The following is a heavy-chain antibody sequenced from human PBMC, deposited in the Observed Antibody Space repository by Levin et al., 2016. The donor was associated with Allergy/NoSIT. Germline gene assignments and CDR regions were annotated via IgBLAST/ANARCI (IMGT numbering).Heavy chain of an antibody. D-gene: IGHD3-3*01. CDR3: ARGAKNDLWSPYFF. V-gene: IGHV1-46*01. CDR1: GYTFTSYY. J-gene: IGHJ4*02. Sequence: ASVKVSCKASGYTFTSYYIYWVRQAPGQGLEWMALIYPSGVTRYAEKFQGRLHLTADTSTNTVYMELRNLTSDDAAIFYCARGAKNDLWSPYFFWGQGSLVTVSS. CDR2: IYPSGVT.